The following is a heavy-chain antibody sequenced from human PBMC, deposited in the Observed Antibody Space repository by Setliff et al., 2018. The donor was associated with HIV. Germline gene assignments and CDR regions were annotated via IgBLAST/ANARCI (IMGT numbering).Heavy chain of an antibody. CDR1: GRSIDDSY. D-gene: IGHD3-10*01. Sequence: SETLSLTCSVSGRSIDDSYWSWIRQSPGKGLEWIGFIKTSGRTNYKPSLTSRVTISLDTSKNQFSLRPNSVTATDTAVYYCARLAEDYYDSGTWEVDYWAHGTLVTVS. J-gene: IGHJ4*01. CDR2: IKTSGRT. CDR3: ARLAEDYYDSGTWEVDY. V-gene: IGHV4-4*09.